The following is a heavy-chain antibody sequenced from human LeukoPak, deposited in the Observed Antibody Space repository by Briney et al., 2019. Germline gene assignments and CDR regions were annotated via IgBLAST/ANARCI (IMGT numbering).Heavy chain of an antibody. J-gene: IGHJ3*02. V-gene: IGHV1-18*04. CDR2: ISAYNGNT. D-gene: IGHD1-26*01. CDR1: GYTFTSYG. CDR3: ARGIDSASPPLGTFEI. Sequence: GASVKVSCKASGYTFTSYGITWVRQAPGQGLEWEGWISAYNGNTNYEQKLQGRVTMTRDTSTSTAYMELRSLRSDDTAVYYCARGIDSASPPLGTFEIWGQGTMVTVSS.